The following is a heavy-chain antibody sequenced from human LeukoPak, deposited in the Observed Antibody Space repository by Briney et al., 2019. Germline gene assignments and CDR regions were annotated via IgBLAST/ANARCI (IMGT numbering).Heavy chain of an antibody. CDR1: GGSFSGYY. V-gene: IGHV4-34*01. Sequence: SETLSLTCAVYGGSFSGYYWSWIRQPPGKGLEWIGEINHSGSTNYNPSLKSRVTISVDTSKNQFSLKLSSVTAADTAVYYCARERIAARTLDYWGQGTLVTVSS. D-gene: IGHD6-6*01. CDR2: INHSGST. CDR3: ARERIAARTLDY. J-gene: IGHJ4*02.